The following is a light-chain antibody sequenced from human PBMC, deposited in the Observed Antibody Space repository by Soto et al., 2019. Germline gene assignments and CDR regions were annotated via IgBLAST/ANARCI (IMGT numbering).Light chain of an antibody. CDR3: QQYNSYPWT. CDR1: QSISSW. Sequence: DIQMTQSPSTLSASVGDRVTITCRASQSISSWLAWYQQKPGKAPKLLIYKASSLESGVPSRFSGSGSGTEFTLTISSLTPDDFATYYCQQYNSYPWTFGQGTKVEIK. J-gene: IGKJ1*01. CDR2: KAS. V-gene: IGKV1-5*03.